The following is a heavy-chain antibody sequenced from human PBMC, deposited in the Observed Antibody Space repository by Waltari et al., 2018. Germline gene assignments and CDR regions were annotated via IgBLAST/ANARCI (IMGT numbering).Heavy chain of an antibody. CDR3: ARGHRPYYDFWSGYLNDYMDV. V-gene: IGHV4-34*01. CDR2: INHSGST. J-gene: IGHJ6*03. CDR1: GGSFSGYY. D-gene: IGHD3-3*01. Sequence: QVQLQQWGAGLLKPSETLSLTCAVYGGSFSGYYWSWIRQPPGKGPEWFGEINHSGSTNDNPSLKSRVTISVDTSKNQFSLKLSSVTAADTAVYYWARGHRPYYDFWSGYLNDYMDVWGKGTTVTVSS.